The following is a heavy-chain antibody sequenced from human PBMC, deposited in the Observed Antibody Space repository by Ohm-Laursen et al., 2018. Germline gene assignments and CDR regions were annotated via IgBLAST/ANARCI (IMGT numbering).Heavy chain of an antibody. J-gene: IGHJ6*02. D-gene: IGHD3-16*01. Sequence: SLRLSCTASGFTFSTYSMNWVRQAPGKGLEWVSSISTSGSYISYADSVKGRFTISRGNAENSQDLQMNSLTAEDTAIYHCARWGMRGGMDVWGQGTTVTVSS. V-gene: IGHV3-21*01. CDR3: ARWGMRGGMDV. CDR1: GFTFSTYS. CDR2: ISTSGSYI.